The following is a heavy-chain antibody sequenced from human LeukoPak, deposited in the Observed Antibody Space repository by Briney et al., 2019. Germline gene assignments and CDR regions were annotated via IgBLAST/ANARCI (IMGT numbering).Heavy chain of an antibody. Sequence: SQTLSLTCAVSGGSISSGGYSWSWIRQPPGKGLEWIGYIYHSGSTYYNPSLKSRVTISVDRSKNQFSLKLSSVTAADTAVYYCARAGVATIRGTDAFDIWGQGTMVTVSS. CDR3: ARAGVATIRGTDAFDI. CDR1: GGSISSGGYS. CDR2: IYHSGST. V-gene: IGHV4-30-2*01. D-gene: IGHD5-12*01. J-gene: IGHJ3*02.